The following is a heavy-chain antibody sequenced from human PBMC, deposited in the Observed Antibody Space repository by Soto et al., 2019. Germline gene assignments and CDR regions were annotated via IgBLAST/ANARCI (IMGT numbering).Heavy chain of an antibody. D-gene: IGHD1-7*01. CDR1: GCTFSNNG. CDR3: VTAHWHYSDP. V-gene: IGHV3-30*03. CDR2: ISNDESNT. Sequence: GGSLRLSCAASGCTFSNNGMHWGRQAPGKGLEWVAFISNDESNTYYVDSVKGRFSISRDNSQNTLYLKMNSRRGEETAVYYCVTAHWHYSDPWGQGT. J-gene: IGHJ5*02.